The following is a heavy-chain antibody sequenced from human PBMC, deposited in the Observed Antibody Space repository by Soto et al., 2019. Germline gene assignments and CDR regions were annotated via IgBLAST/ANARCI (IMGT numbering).Heavy chain of an antibody. CDR3: AGGSGTTRRRYYYYYGMDV. CDR2: IDHSGST. Sequence: PSETLSLTCAVYGGSFSGYYWNWIRQPPGKGLEWIGEIDHSGSTNYNPSLKSRVTISVDTSKNQFSLKLSSVTAADTAVYYCAGGSGTTRRRYYYYYGMDVWGQGTTVTVSS. J-gene: IGHJ6*02. V-gene: IGHV4-34*01. CDR1: GGSFSGYY. D-gene: IGHD1-26*01.